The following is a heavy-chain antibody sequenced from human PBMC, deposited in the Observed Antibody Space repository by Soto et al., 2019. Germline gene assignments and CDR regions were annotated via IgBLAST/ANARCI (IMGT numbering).Heavy chain of an antibody. CDR2: IYVTGAV. Sequence: PSETLSLTCSVSGAALNSGNYYWSWIRQVPGKGLEWIGHIYVTGAVDYNPPLRDRITISQDTSEGQFSLNLRLVTAADTAVYYCARLRIATNNYKWFDPWGQGTLVTVSS. J-gene: IGHJ5*02. CDR3: ARLRIATNNYKWFDP. CDR1: GAALNSGNYY. D-gene: IGHD2-21*01. V-gene: IGHV4-31*03.